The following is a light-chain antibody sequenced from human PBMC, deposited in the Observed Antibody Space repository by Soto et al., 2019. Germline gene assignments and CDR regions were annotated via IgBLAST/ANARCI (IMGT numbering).Light chain of an antibody. CDR2: GAS. V-gene: IGKV3-15*01. CDR3: QQYSSSPPIT. J-gene: IGKJ5*01. CDR1: QSVNNY. Sequence: EIVLTQSPASVSLSPGDRATLSCRASQSVNNYVAWYQQKPGQAPRLLIYGASTRATGIPARFSGSGSGTEFTLTISSLQSEDFAVYYCQQYSSSPPITFGQGTRLEIK.